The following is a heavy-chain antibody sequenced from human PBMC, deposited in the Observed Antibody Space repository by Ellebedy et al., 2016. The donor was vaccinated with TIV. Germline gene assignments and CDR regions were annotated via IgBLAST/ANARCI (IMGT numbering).Heavy chain of an antibody. J-gene: IGHJ3*02. CDR2: IWYDGSNK. Sequence: GGSLRLSCAASGFTFSSYGMHWVRQAPGKGLEWVAVIWYDGSNKHYADSVKGRFTISRDNSKNTLYLQMNSLRAEDTAVYYCARDDSLRYIDGSPPGHEAFDIWGQGTMVTVSS. CDR3: ARDDSLRYIDGSPPGHEAFDI. CDR1: GFTFSSYG. V-gene: IGHV3-33*01. D-gene: IGHD3-9*01.